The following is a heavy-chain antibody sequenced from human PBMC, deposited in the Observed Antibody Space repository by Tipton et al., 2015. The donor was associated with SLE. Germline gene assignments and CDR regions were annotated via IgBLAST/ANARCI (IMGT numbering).Heavy chain of an antibody. V-gene: IGHV3-11*01. Sequence: SLRLSCAASGFTVSSNYMSWVRQTPGKGLEWVSYISSSGSTIYYADSVKGRFTISRDNAKNSLYLQMNSLRAEDTAVYYCARGGRWLQFSQDYWGQGTLVTVSS. D-gene: IGHD5-24*01. J-gene: IGHJ4*02. CDR3: ARGGRWLQFSQDY. CDR2: ISSSGSTI. CDR1: GFTVSSNY.